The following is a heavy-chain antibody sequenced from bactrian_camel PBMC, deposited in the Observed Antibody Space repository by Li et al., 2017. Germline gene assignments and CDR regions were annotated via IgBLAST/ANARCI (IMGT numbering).Heavy chain of an antibody. Sequence: HVQLVESGGGSVQAGGSLRLSCGASGSIYGDACVGWFRQAPGKEREGVARINTRYGSTYYADSVKGRFTISQGNSKNSLYLQMNSLKPEDTAMYYCAASRGYSSLSAMTYAYWGQGTQVTVS. CDR3: AASRGYSSLSAMTYAY. V-gene: IGHV3S1*01. D-gene: IGHD1*01. CDR2: INTRYGST. CDR1: GSIYGDAC. J-gene: IGHJ4*01.